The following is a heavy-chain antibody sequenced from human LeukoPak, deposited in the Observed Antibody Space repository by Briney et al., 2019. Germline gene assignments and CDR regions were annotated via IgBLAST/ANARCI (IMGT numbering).Heavy chain of an antibody. Sequence: SETLSLTCTVSGGSIRSSYYYWSWIRQPPGKGLEWIGYIYYSGSTYYNPSLKSRVTISVDTSKNQFSLKLSSVTAADTAVYYCAREYRDSYYFDYWGQGTLVTVSS. D-gene: IGHD1-26*01. CDR1: GGSIRSSYYY. CDR2: IYYSGST. CDR3: AREYRDSYYFDY. V-gene: IGHV4-30-4*01. J-gene: IGHJ4*02.